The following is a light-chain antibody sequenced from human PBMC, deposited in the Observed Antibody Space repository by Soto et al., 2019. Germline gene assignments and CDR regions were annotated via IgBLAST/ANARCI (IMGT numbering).Light chain of an antibody. V-gene: IGKV1-5*03. CDR2: KAS. CDR1: QSITPW. Sequence: DIQMTQSPSTLSASVGDRVSIVCRASQSITPWLAWYQQKSGKAPKLLIYKASRLESGVPSRFSGSGSGTDFTLAISSQQPDDFATYYCQQYDTYPYAFGQGTKVEIK. CDR3: QQYDTYPYA. J-gene: IGKJ2*01.